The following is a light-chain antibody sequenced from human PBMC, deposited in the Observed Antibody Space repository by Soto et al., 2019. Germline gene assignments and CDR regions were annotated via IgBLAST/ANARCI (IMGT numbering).Light chain of an antibody. V-gene: IGKV1-5*03. Sequence: DIQMTQSPSTLSASVGDRVTITCRASQSISSWLAWYQQKPGKAPKLLIYKASSLESGVPSRFSGSGSGTEFTLTISSLQPDYFATYYCQQFNNYPLTFGQGTRVEIK. CDR2: KAS. CDR3: QQFNNYPLT. CDR1: QSISSW. J-gene: IGKJ1*01.